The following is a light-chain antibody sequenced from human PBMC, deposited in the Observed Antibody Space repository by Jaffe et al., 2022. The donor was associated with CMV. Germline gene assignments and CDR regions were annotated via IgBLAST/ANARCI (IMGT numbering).Light chain of an antibody. J-gene: IGLJ3*02. V-gene: IGLV6-57*04. Sequence: NFLLTQPHSVSGSPGETITISCTRSSGNIVSKFVQWYRQRPGSAPTTVIYENTQRPSGVPDRFSGSIDSSSNSASLTISGLKTEDEADYHCQSYDSNYRWVFGGGTKVTVL. CDR3: QSYDSNYRWV. CDR2: ENT. CDR1: SGNIVSKF.